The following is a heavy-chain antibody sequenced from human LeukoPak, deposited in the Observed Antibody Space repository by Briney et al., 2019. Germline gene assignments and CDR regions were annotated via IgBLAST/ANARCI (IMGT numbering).Heavy chain of an antibody. CDR1: GGSISSGDYY. Sequence: SQTLSLTCTVSGGSISSGDYYWSWIRQPPGKGLEWIGYIYYSGSTNYNPSLKSRVTISVDTPKNQFSLKLSSVTAADTAVYYCARGLRGWLDAFDIWGQGTMVTVSS. V-gene: IGHV4-30-4*01. J-gene: IGHJ3*02. CDR3: ARGLRGWLDAFDI. CDR2: IYYSGST. D-gene: IGHD6-19*01.